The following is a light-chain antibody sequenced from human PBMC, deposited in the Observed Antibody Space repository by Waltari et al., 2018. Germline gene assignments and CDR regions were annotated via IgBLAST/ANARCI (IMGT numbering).Light chain of an antibody. CDR2: LGS. V-gene: IGKV2-28*01. Sequence: DIVMTQSPLSLPVTPGEPASISCRSSQSLQHSNGYNYLDWYLQTPGQSPQLLIYLGSNRASGVPDRFSGSGSGTDFTLKISRVEAEDVGVYYCMQALQTPPTFGQGTKVEIK. CDR1: QSLQHSNGYNY. J-gene: IGKJ1*01. CDR3: MQALQTPPT.